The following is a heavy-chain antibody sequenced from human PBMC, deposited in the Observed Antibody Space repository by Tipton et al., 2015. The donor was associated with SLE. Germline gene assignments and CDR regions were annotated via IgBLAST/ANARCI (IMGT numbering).Heavy chain of an antibody. Sequence: GSLRLSCAASGFTVSSNYMSWVRQAPGKGLEWVSVIYSGGSTYYADSVKGRFTISRDNSKNTLYRQMNSLRAEDTAVYYWARGGGGLIAAAANNWFDPWGQGTLVTVSS. V-gene: IGHV3-53*05. CDR1: GFTVSSNY. D-gene: IGHD6-13*01. J-gene: IGHJ5*02. CDR2: IYSGGST. CDR3: ARGGGGLIAAAANNWFDP.